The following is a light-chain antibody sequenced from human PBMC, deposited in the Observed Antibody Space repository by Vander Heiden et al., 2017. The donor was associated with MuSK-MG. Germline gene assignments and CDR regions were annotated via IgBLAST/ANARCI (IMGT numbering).Light chain of an antibody. V-gene: IGLV2-14*03. Sequence: QPALTQPAPGSGSPGRSITISCTGASSDVGGYNYVSWYQQHQGKAPKLMIYDVSNRPSGVSNRFSGSKSGNTASLTISGLQAEDEADYYCSSYTSSSTLVFGGGTKLTVL. J-gene: IGLJ2*01. CDR1: SSDVGGYNY. CDR2: DVS. CDR3: SSYTSSSTLV.